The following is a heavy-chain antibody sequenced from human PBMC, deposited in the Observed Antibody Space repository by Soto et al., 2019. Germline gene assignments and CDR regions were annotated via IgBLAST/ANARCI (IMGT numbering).Heavy chain of an antibody. CDR2: IGTAGDT. Sequence: EVQLVESGGGLVQPGGSLRLSCAASGFTFSSYDMHWVRQATGKGLEWVSAIGTAGDTYYPGSVKGRFTISRENAKNSLYLQMNSLRAGDTAVYYCARVAAYCTNGVCAYYGMDVWGQGTTVTVSS. CDR3: ARVAAYCTNGVCAYYGMDV. CDR1: GFTFSSYD. J-gene: IGHJ6*02. D-gene: IGHD2-8*01. V-gene: IGHV3-13*01.